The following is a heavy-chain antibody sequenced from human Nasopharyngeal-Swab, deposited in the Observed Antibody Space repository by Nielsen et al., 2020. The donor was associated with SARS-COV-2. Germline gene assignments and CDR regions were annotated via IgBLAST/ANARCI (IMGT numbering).Heavy chain of an antibody. D-gene: IGHD3-10*01. CDR3: ARALWFDPNPYFDY. Sequence: ASVKVSCKASGYTFTSYAMHWVRQAPGQRLEWMGWINAGNGNTKYSQKFQGRVTITRDTSASTAYMELSSLRSEDTAVYYCARALWFDPNPYFDYWGQGTLVTVSS. V-gene: IGHV1-3*01. CDR2: INAGNGNT. J-gene: IGHJ4*02. CDR1: GYTFTSYA.